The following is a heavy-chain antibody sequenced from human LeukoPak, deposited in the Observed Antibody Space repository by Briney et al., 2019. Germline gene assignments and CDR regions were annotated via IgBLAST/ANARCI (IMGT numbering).Heavy chain of an antibody. D-gene: IGHD2-15*01. J-gene: IGHJ6*02. CDR3: ASLECSGGSCYLSMDV. CDR1: GFTFSSYG. V-gene: IGHV3-33*01. Sequence: PGRSLRLSCAASGFTFSSYGMHWVRQAPGKGLEWVAVIWYDGSNKYYADPVKGRFTISRDNSKNTLYLQMNSLRAEDTAVYYCASLECSGGSCYLSMDVWGQGTTVTVS. CDR2: IWYDGSNK.